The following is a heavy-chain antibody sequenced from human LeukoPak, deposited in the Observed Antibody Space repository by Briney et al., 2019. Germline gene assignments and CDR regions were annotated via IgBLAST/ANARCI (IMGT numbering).Heavy chain of an antibody. CDR2: IWHDGSNK. CDR1: GFTFSYYG. J-gene: IGHJ5*02. D-gene: IGHD6-13*01. Sequence: PGGSLRLSCAASGFTFSYYGMHWVRQVPGRGLGWVAVIWHDGSNKYYADSVKGRFTISRDNSKNMLYLQMSSLRAEDTAVYYCARDASGVAAAGTLGWFDPWGQGTLVTVSS. CDR3: ARDASGVAAAGTLGWFDP. V-gene: IGHV3-33*01.